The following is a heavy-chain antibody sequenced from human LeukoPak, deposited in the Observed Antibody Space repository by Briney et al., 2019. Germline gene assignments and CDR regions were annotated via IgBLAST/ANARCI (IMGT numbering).Heavy chain of an antibody. CDR1: GGSFSGYY. D-gene: IGHD3-22*01. J-gene: IGHJ4*02. Sequence: SETLSLTCAVYGGSFSGYYWGWVRQPPGKGLEWIGEINHSGSTNYNPSLESRVTISVDTSKNQFSLKLSSVTAADTAVYYCARDRGYYYDSSGRKRTDYWGQGTLVTVSS. CDR2: INHSGST. V-gene: IGHV4-34*01. CDR3: ARDRGYYYDSSGRKRTDY.